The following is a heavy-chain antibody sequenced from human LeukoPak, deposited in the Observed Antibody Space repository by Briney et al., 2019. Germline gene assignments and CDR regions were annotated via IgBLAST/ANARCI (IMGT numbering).Heavy chain of an antibody. D-gene: IGHD6-19*01. Sequence: SETLSLTCTVSGGSISSYYWSWIRQPPGKGLEWIGYIYYSGSTYYNPSLKSRVTISVDTSKNQFSLKLSSVTAADTAVYYCARVKSGWPDYWGQGTLVTVSS. CDR2: IYYSGST. CDR1: GGSISSYY. CDR3: ARVKSGWPDY. V-gene: IGHV4-59*12. J-gene: IGHJ4*02.